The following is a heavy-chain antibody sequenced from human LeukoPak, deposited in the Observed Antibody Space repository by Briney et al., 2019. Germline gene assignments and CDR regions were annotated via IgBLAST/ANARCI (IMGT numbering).Heavy chain of an antibody. V-gene: IGHV3-30*04. D-gene: IGHD3-9*01. CDR3: AKDHYDILTGYLDVYYGMDV. Sequence: GRSLRLSCAASGFTFSSYAMHWVRQAPGKGLEWVAVISYDGSNKYYADSVKGRFTISRDNSKNTLYLQMNSLRAVDTAVYYCAKDHYDILTGYLDVYYGMDVWGQGTTVTVSS. J-gene: IGHJ6*02. CDR1: GFTFSSYA. CDR2: ISYDGSNK.